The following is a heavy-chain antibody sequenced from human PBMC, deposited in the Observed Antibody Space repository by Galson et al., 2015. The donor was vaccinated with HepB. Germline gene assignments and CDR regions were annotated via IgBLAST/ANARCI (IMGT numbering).Heavy chain of an antibody. CDR3: TTDVVDDHGDFVDY. D-gene: IGHD4-17*01. CDR2: IKSKTDGGTT. CDR1: GITFSNAW. Sequence: SLRLSCAASGITFSNAWMNWVRQAPGKGLEWVGRIKSKTDGGTTDYAAPVRGRFTISRDGSKNTLFLQMKSLKTEDTAVYYCTTDVVDDHGDFVDYWGQGTLVTVSS. V-gene: IGHV3-15*01. J-gene: IGHJ4*02.